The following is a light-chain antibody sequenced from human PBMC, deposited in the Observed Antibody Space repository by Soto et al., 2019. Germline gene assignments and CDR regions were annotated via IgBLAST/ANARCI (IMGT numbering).Light chain of an antibody. CDR1: EGISTY. V-gene: IGKV1-27*01. J-gene: IGKJ3*01. CDR2: AAS. CDR3: QNDNNAPLT. Sequence: DIQMTQSPSSLSASVGDRVTITCRASEGISTYLAWYQQKPGTAPKLLIYAASILQSGVPSRFSGSRSGTDFTLTISGLQPEDVGTYYYQNDNNAPLTFGPGTKVDVK.